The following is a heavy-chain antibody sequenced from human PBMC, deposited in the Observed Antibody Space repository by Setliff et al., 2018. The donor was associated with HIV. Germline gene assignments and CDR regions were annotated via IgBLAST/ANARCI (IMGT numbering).Heavy chain of an antibody. CDR2: IGPYNDRT. D-gene: IGHD2-21*01. Sequence: ASVKVSCKASGYTFIAYGISWVRRAPGQGLEWMGWIGPYNDRTEYEQKFQGRVTMTTDTSANTAYMELRSLGSDDTAVYYCARLSIPAYYYMDVWGKGTTVTVSS. V-gene: IGHV1-18*01. CDR3: ARLSIPAYYYMDV. CDR1: GYTFIAYG. J-gene: IGHJ6*03.